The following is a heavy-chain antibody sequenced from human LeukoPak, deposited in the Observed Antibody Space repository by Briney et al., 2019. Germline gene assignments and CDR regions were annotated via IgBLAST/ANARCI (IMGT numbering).Heavy chain of an antibody. CDR1: GFTFSSYW. V-gene: IGHV4-39*01. CDR3: ARGSQVDDFWSGYRAPLDY. D-gene: IGHD3-3*01. J-gene: IGHJ4*02. CDR2: VYYSGSA. Sequence: GSLRLSCAASGFTFSSYWMSWIRQTPGKGLEWIGTVYYSGSAYYNPSLKTQVTISVDTSKNQFSLKLSSVTAADTAVYYCARGSQVDDFWSGYRAPLDYWGQGTLVTVSS.